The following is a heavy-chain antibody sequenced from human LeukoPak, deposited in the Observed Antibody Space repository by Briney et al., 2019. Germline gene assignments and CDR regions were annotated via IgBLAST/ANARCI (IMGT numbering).Heavy chain of an antibody. D-gene: IGHD3-10*01. CDR3: AKTRGRYYYYYMDV. J-gene: IGHJ6*03. CDR2: IIPIFGTA. Sequence: SVKVSCKASGGTFSSYAISWVRQAPGQGLEWMGGIIPIFGTANYAQKFQGRVTITTDESTSTAYMELSSLRSEDTAVYYCAKTRGRYYYYYMDVWGKGTAVTVSS. V-gene: IGHV1-69*05. CDR1: GGTFSSYA.